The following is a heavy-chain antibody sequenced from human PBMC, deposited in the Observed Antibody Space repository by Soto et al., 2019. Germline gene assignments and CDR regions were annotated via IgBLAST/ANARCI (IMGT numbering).Heavy chain of an antibody. CDR2: IYYSGST. J-gene: IGHJ4*02. CDR1: GGTISSYY. V-gene: IGHV4-59*01. CDR3: ARAGEGYKHGDFEY. Sequence: PSEILSLTSTVSGGTISSYYWSWIRQTPGKGLEWIGYIYYSGSTNYNPSLKSRVTISVDTSKNQFSLKLSSVTAADPAVYYWARAGEGYKHGDFEYWGQGTLVPVSP. D-gene: IGHD5-12*01.